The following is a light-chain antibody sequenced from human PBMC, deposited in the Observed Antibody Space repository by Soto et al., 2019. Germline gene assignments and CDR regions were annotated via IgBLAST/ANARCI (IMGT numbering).Light chain of an antibody. CDR2: SAS. V-gene: IGKV1-39*01. Sequence: DIQMTQSPSSLSASVGDRVTITCRASRSINTYVNWYQQRPGKAPELLVYSASNLHTGVPSRFSGSGSGTDFTFTINNLLPEDFATYYCQQSFSTLWTFGQGTKVDIK. CDR1: RSINTY. CDR3: QQSFSTLWT. J-gene: IGKJ1*01.